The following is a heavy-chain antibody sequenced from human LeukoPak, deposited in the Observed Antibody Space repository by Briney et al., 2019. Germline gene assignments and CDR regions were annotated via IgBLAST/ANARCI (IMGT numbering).Heavy chain of an antibody. CDR3: ARGGAAAGTPLDY. V-gene: IGHV3-48*03. J-gene: IGHJ4*02. Sequence: GGSLRLSCAASRFTFSSYEMNWVRQAPGKGLEWVSYISSSGSTIYYADSVKGRFTISRDNAKNSLYLQMNSLRAEDTAVYYCARGGAAAGTPLDYWGQGTLVTVSS. D-gene: IGHD6-13*01. CDR1: RFTFSSYE. CDR2: ISSSGSTI.